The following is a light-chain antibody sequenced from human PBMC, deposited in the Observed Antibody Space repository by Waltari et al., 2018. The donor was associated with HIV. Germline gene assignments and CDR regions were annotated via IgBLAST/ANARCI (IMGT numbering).Light chain of an antibody. CDR3: QQRYEWPLT. CDR2: DTS. Sequence: ALTQSPATLSLSPGQRATLSCRATQRVRSYVAWYQQKPVPAPRLLIHDTSNRATDIPARFSGSGSGTDFTLTIDNLAPEDSAVYYCQQRYEWPLTFGGGTKVEI. V-gene: IGKV3-11*01. CDR1: QRVRSY. J-gene: IGKJ4*01.